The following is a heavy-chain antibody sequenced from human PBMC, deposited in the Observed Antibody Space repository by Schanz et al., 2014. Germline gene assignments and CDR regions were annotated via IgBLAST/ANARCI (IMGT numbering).Heavy chain of an antibody. CDR3: ARVHHYDPSGWGYFDY. CDR1: GFTFSSYG. V-gene: IGHV3-66*01. J-gene: IGHJ4*02. D-gene: IGHD3-22*01. Sequence: EQLVESGGGLVKPGGSLRLSCVASGFTFSSYGLHWVRQAPGKGLEWVSVIYSGIGAYYADSVKDRFTVSRDNSKNTVYLQMNRLRAEDTAVYYCARVHHYDPSGWGYFDYWGQGTLVTVSS. CDR2: IYSGIGA.